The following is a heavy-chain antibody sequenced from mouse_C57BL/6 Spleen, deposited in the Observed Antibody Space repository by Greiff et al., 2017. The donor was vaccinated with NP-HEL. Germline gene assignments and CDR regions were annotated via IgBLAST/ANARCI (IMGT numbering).Heavy chain of an antibody. CDR3: ARRSNYYDYEYFDV. CDR1: GYTFTSYW. Sequence: QVQLQQPGAELVMPGASVKLSCKASGYTFTSYWMHWVKQRPGQGLEWIGEIDPSDSYTNYNQKFKGKSTLTVDKSSSTAYMQLSSLTSEDSAVYYCARRSNYYDYEYFDVWGTGTTVTVSS. D-gene: IGHD2-4*01. J-gene: IGHJ1*03. CDR2: IDPSDSYT. V-gene: IGHV1-69*01.